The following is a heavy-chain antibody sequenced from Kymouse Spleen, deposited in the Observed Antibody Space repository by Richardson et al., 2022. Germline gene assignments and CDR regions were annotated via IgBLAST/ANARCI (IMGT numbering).Heavy chain of an antibody. D-gene: IGHD3-9*01. J-gene: IGHJ6*02. V-gene: IGHV3-73*02. CDR1: GFTFSGSA. Sequence: EVQLVESGGGLVQPGGSLKLSCAASGFTFSGSAMHWVRQASGKGLEWVGRIRSKANSYATAYAASVKGRFTISRDDSKNTAYLQMNSLKTEDTAVYYCTRQYYDILTGYYYYGMDVWGQGTTVTVSS. CDR2: IRSKANSYAT. CDR3: TRQYYDILTGYYYYGMDV.